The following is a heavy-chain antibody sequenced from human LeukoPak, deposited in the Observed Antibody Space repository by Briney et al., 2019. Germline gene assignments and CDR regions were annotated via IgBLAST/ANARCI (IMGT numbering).Heavy chain of an antibody. CDR1: GGSISSYY. J-gene: IGHJ5*02. CDR3: ARDHVVVVVAATENWFDP. CDR2: IYTSGST. V-gene: IGHV4-4*07. D-gene: IGHD2-15*01. Sequence: SETLSLTCTVTGGSISSYYWSWIRQPAWQGLHSIGRIYTSGSTNYNPSLKSRVTMSVYTSKNQFSLKLSSVTAADTAVYYCARDHVVVVVAATENWFDPWGQGTLVTVSS.